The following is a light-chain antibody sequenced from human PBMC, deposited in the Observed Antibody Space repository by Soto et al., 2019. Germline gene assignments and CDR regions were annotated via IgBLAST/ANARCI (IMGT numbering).Light chain of an antibody. CDR1: QSVSSSY. Sequence: ESFLAQSPAPLSLSPGERATLSCRASQSVSSSYLAWYQQKPGQAPRLLIYGASSRATGIPDRFSGSGSGTDFTLTISRLEPENFAVYYCQQYGSSLITFCQGTRLEIK. CDR3: QQYGSSLIT. CDR2: GAS. V-gene: IGKV3-20*01. J-gene: IGKJ5*01.